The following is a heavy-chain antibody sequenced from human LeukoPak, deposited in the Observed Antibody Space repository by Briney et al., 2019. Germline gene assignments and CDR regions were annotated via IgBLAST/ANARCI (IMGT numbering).Heavy chain of an antibody. CDR3: AKKGDPRPEYGYHYMDV. J-gene: IGHJ6*03. V-gene: IGHV3-30-3*01. CDR2: MSYDGTNK. CDR1: GFTFETYA. Sequence: GGSLRLSCAASGFTFETYALHWVRQAPGKGLEWVAAMSYDGTNKHYADSVMGRFTISRDNTKNTLDLQMNSLRPEDTALYYCAKKGDPRPEYGYHYMDVWGKGTTVTVSS. D-gene: IGHD2/OR15-2a*01.